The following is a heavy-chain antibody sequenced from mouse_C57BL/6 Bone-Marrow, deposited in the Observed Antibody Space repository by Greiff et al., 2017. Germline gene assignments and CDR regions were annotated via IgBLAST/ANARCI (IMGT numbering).Heavy chain of an antibody. D-gene: IGHD2-12*01. Sequence: EVKLMESGGDLVKPGGSLKLSCAASGFTFSSYGMSWVRQTPDKRLEWVATISSGGSYTYYPDSVKGRFTISRDNAKNTLYLQMSSLKSEDTAMYYCARHDDGAYWGQGTLVTVSA. V-gene: IGHV5-6*01. CDR3: ARHDDGAY. CDR1: GFTFSSYG. CDR2: ISSGGSYT. J-gene: IGHJ3*01.